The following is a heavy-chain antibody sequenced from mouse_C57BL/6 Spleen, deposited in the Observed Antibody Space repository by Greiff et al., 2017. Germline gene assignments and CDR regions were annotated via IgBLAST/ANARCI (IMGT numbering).Heavy chain of an antibody. V-gene: IGHV1-62-2*01. CDR3: ARNGPLINTVVAKDYYGKDQ. CDR1: GYTFTEST. J-gene: IGHJ4*01. Sequence: QVQLQQSGAELVKPGASVKLSCKASGYTFTESTIHWVKQRSGQGLEWIGWFYPGSGSIKYNEKFKDKATLTAAKSSNTAYLELSSLTSEDSAVFFRARNGPLINTVVAKDYYGKDQRGQGTAVTVSA. CDR2: FYPGSGSI. D-gene: IGHD1-1*01.